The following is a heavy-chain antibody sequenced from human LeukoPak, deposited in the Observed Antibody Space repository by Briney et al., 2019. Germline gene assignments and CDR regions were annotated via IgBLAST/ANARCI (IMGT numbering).Heavy chain of an antibody. CDR3: AREGIVVLPYYFDY. CDR2: INSDGSST. Sequence: GGSLRLSCAASGFTFSSYWMHWVRQAPGKGLVWVSRINSDGSSTSYADSVKGRFTISRDNAKNTLYLQMNSLRADDTAVYYCAREGIVVLPYYFDYWGQGSLVTVSS. J-gene: IGHJ4*02. CDR1: GFTFSSYW. D-gene: IGHD3-10*01. V-gene: IGHV3-74*01.